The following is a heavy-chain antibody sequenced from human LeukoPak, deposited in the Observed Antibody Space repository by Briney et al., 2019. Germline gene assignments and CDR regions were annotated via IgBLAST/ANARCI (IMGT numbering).Heavy chain of an antibody. J-gene: IGHJ6*02. CDR3: ARSGGPPYYSSGMDV. CDR2: IKHDGSKK. Sequence: GGSLRLSCAASGFTFSSYWMSWVRQAPGKGLEWVANIKHDGSKKNYADSVKGRFTITRDNAKNSLDLQMNSLRAEDTVVYYCARSGGPPYYSSGMDVWGQGATVTVSS. CDR1: GFTFSSYW. V-gene: IGHV3-7*01. D-gene: IGHD2-15*01.